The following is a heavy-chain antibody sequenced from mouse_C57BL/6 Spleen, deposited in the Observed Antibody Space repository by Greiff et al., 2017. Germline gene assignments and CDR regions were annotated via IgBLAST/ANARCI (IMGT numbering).Heavy chain of an antibody. J-gene: IGHJ2*01. Sequence: EVQLQQSGAELVRPGASVKLSCTASGFNIKDDYMYWVKQRPEPGLEWIGWIDPENGDTEYASKFQGKATITADTSSNTAYLQLSSLTSEDTAVYYCTQDSSGYEGYWGQGTTLTVSS. D-gene: IGHD3-2*02. CDR2: IDPENGDT. CDR1: GFNIKDDY. CDR3: TQDSSGYEGY. V-gene: IGHV14-4*01.